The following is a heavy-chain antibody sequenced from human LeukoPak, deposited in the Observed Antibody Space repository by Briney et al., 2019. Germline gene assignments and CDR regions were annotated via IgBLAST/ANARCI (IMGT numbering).Heavy chain of an antibody. V-gene: IGHV4-34*01. CDR1: GGSISTYY. D-gene: IGHD4-17*01. J-gene: IGHJ5*02. CDR2: INHSGST. CDR3: ARAPPTVTTLATWFDP. Sequence: NPSETLSLTCTVSGGSISTYYWTWIRQPPGKGLEWIGEINHSGSTNYNPSLKSRVTISVDTSKNQFSLKLSSVTAADTAVYYCARAPPTVTTLATWFDPWGQGTLVTVSS.